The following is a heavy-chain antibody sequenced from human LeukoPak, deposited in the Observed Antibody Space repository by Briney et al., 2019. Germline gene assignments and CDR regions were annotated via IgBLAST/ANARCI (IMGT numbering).Heavy chain of an antibody. V-gene: IGHV4-59*01. D-gene: IGHD6-13*01. J-gene: IGHJ5*02. CDR3: ARAHQYSSSWFNWFDP. CDR2: IYYSGST. Sequence: SETLSLTCTVSGGAISSYYVSCIRQPPGTGLKWIGYIYYSGSTNYNPSLKSRVTISVDTSKNQFSLKLSSVTAADTAVYYCARAHQYSSSWFNWFDPWGQGTLVTVSS. CDR1: GGAISSYY.